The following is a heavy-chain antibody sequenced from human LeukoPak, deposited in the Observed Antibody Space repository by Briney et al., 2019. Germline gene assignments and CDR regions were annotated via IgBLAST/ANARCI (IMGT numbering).Heavy chain of an antibody. J-gene: IGHJ3*02. CDR1: GGSISSSNW. Sequence: PSGTLSLTCAVSGGSISSSNWWSCVRQPPGKGLEWIGEIYHSGSTNYNPSLKSRVTISVDKSKNQFSLKLSSVTAADTAVYYCASYCGGDCYSWGAFDIWGQGTMVTVSS. V-gene: IGHV4-4*02. CDR2: IYHSGST. CDR3: ASYCGGDCYSWGAFDI. D-gene: IGHD2-21*02.